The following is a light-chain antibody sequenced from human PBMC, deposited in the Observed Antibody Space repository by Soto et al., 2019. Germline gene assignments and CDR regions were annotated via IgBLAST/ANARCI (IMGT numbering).Light chain of an antibody. CDR2: GAS. J-gene: IGKJ5*01. CDR1: QSVSSN. V-gene: IGKV3-20*01. CDR3: QQYGNSAPIT. Sequence: EIVLTQSPATLSVSPGERATLSCRASQSVSSNLAWCQHKRGQAPRLLIYGASTRATGIPDRFRGSGSGTDLTLTISRLEPEDFALYYCQQYGNSAPITFGQGTRLEIK.